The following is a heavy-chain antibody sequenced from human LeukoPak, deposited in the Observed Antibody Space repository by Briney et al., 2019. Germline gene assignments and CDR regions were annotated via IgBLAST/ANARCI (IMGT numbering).Heavy chain of an antibody. D-gene: IGHD4-17*01. J-gene: IGHJ4*02. CDR1: GFTFSSYG. Sequence: PGGSLRLSCAASGFTFSSYGMSWVRQAPGKGLEWVSAISGSGGSTYHADSVKGRFTISRDNSKNTLYLQMNSLRVEDTAVYYCASRASVYGDPLDYWGQGTLVTVSS. V-gene: IGHV3-23*01. CDR3: ASRASVYGDPLDY. CDR2: ISGSGGST.